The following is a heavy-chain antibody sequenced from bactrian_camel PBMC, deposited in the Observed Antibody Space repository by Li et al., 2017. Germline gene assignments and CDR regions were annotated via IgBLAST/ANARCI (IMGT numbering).Heavy chain of an antibody. CDR2: IDYDEST. V-gene: IGHV3S67*01. CDR3: ATNFWGNY. Sequence: VQLVESGGGSVRAGGSLKLSCAASGYVWNSCGMSWFRQAPGQERDLVSTIDYDESTWYTDSVKGRFTISYDNAKNTLYLEMNSLKSEDTALYYCATNFWGNYWGQGTQVTVS. CDR1: GYVWNSCG. D-gene: IGHD5*01. J-gene: IGHJ4*01.